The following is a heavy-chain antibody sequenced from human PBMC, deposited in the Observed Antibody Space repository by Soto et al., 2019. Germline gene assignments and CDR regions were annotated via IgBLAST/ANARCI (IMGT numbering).Heavy chain of an antibody. CDR2: IYPGDSDT. V-gene: IGHV5-51*01. Sequence: GESLKISCKGSGYSFTSYWIGWVRQMPGKGLEWMGIIYPGDSDTRYSPSFQGQVTISADKSISTAYLQWSSLKASDTAMYYCARPPKYCSGGSCYSGPYWYFDLWGRGTLVTVSS. CDR1: GYSFTSYW. D-gene: IGHD2-15*01. CDR3: ARPPKYCSGGSCYSGPYWYFDL. J-gene: IGHJ2*01.